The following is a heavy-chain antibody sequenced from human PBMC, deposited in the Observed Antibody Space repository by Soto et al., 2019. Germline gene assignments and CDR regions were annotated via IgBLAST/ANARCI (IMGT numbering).Heavy chain of an antibody. CDR1: GFSFDTYA. CDR3: AKDRKGHNSVCDPSHC. D-gene: IGHD1-1*01. Sequence: PGGSLRLSCSASGFSFDTYAMTWVRQAPGKGLEWVSSIGGGDDHRYYAESVKGRFTISRDNSKRIVFLQMTSLSAEDTAMYYCAKDRKGHNSVCDPSHCWGQGTVATV. V-gene: IGHV3-23*01. J-gene: IGHJ3*01. CDR2: IGGGDDHR.